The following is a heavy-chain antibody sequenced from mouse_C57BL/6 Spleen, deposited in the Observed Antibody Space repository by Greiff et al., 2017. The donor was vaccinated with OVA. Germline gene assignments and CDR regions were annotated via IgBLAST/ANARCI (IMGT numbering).Heavy chain of an antibody. CDR2: INPNNGGT. CDR3: ARRRNLPLDY. D-gene: IGHD5-1*01. J-gene: IGHJ2*01. CDR1: GYTFTDYY. V-gene: IGHV1-26*01. Sequence: VQLQQSGPELVKPGASVKISCKASGYTFTDYYMNWVKQSHGKSLEWIGDINPNNGGTSYNQKFKGKATLTVDKSSSTAYMELRSLTSEDSAVYYCARRRNLPLDYWGQGTTLTVSS.